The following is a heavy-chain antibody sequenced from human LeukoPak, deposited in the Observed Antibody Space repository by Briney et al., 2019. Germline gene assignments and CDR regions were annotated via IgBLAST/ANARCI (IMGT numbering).Heavy chain of an antibody. D-gene: IGHD6-19*01. CDR3: AKRDSSGWYSLDY. Sequence: GALRLSCAASGFTFSSYAMSWVRQAPGKGLEWVSSISSTGSGTYYADSVKGLFTISRDNSKNTLYLRMNSLRAEDTAAYYCAKRDSSGWYSLDYWGQGTLVTVS. CDR2: ISSTGSGT. V-gene: IGHV3-23*01. J-gene: IGHJ4*02. CDR1: GFTFSSYA.